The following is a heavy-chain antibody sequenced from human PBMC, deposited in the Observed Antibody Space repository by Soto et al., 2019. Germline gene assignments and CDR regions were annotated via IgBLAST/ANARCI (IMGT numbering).Heavy chain of an antibody. D-gene: IGHD3-3*01. CDR3: ARLGRYYDFWSGYSLAYYGMDV. J-gene: IGHJ6*02. V-gene: IGHV4-34*01. CDR1: GGSFSSYY. Sequence: NPSETLSLTCAVYGGSFSSYYWSWIRQPPGKGLEWIGEINHSGSTNYNPSLKSRVTISVDTSKNQFSLKLSSVTAADTAVYYCARLGRYYDFWSGYSLAYYGMDVWGQGITVTVSS. CDR2: INHSGST.